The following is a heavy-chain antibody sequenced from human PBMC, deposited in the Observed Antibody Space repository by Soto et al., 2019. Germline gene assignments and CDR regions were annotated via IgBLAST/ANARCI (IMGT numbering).Heavy chain of an antibody. CDR1: GFTFSSYA. V-gene: IGHV3-30-3*01. Sequence: QVQLVESGGGVVQPGRSLRLSCAASGFTFSSYATHWVRQAPGKGLEWVAVISYDGSNKYYADSVKGRFTISRDNSKNTLYLQMNSLRAEDTAVYYCYGADYGMDVWGQGTTVTVSS. J-gene: IGHJ6*02. CDR2: ISYDGSNK. CDR3: YGADYGMDV. D-gene: IGHD4-17*01.